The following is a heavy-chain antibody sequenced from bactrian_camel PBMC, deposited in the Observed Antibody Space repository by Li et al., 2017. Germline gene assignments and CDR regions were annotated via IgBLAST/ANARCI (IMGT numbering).Heavy chain of an antibody. Sequence: HVQLVESGGGLVQPGGSLRLSCAASGFTFTNYWMHWVRQAPGKGLEWVSSINTDGSYTWYADSVKGRFTISRDNAQNTVYLQMNSLKSEDTALTYCSTGGVWTDFEYWGQGTQVTVS. CDR3: STGGVWTDFEY. CDR1: GFTFTNYW. CDR2: INTDGSYT. V-gene: IGHV3S6*01. D-gene: IGHD8*01. J-gene: IGHJ6*01.